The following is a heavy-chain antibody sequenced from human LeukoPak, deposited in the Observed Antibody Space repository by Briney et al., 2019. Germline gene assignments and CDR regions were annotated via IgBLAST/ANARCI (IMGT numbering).Heavy chain of an antibody. Sequence: GGSLRLSCAASGFSFSTNWMRWVRQTPGKGLEWVAELNEDGSVKYYVDSVKGRFTISRDNAKSLLFLQMYNLRTEDTGVYFCANVPRSTVSYWGRGTLVTVSS. J-gene: IGHJ4*02. CDR3: ANVPRSTVSY. V-gene: IGHV3-7*01. D-gene: IGHD2-2*01. CDR1: GFSFSTNW. CDR2: LNEDGSVK.